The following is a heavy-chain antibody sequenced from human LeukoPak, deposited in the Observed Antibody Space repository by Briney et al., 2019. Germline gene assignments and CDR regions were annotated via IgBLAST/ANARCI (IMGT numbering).Heavy chain of an antibody. J-gene: IGHJ4*02. CDR1: GFTFSSYE. CDR3: AKAPVTSCRGAYCYPFDS. CDR2: ISYDGSNK. V-gene: IGHV3-30*18. Sequence: GGSLRLSCAASGFTFSSYEMNWVRQAPGKGLEWVALISYDGSNKYYADSVKGRFTISRDNSKNTLYLQMNSLRAEDAAVYFCAKAPVTSCRGAYCYPFDSWGQGTLVTVSS. D-gene: IGHD2-21*01.